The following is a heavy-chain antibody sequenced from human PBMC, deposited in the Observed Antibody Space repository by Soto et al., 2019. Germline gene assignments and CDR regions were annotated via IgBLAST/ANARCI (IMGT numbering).Heavy chain of an antibody. D-gene: IGHD6-19*01. V-gene: IGHV3-15*07. J-gene: IGHJ4*02. Sequence: GGSLRLSCAASGFTFSNAWMNWVRQAPGKGLEWVGRIKSKTDGGTTDYAAPVKGRFTISRDDSKNTLYLQMNSLKTEDTAVYYCTTPGGIAVAGIFDYWGQGTLVTVSS. CDR3: TTPGGIAVAGIFDY. CDR2: IKSKTDGGTT. CDR1: GFTFSNAW.